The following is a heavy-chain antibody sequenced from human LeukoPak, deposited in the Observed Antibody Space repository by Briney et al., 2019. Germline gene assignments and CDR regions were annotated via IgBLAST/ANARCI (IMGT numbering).Heavy chain of an antibody. V-gene: IGHV1-69*13. Sequence: ASVKVSCKASGGTFSSYTISWVRQAPGQGLEWMGGIIPIFGTANYAQKFQGRVTITADESTSTAYMELSSLRSEDTAVYYCARGGYDYVWGSYRLDYWGQGTLVTVSS. CDR1: GGTFSSYT. J-gene: IGHJ4*02. CDR2: IIPIFGTA. D-gene: IGHD3-16*02. CDR3: ARGGYDYVWGSYRLDY.